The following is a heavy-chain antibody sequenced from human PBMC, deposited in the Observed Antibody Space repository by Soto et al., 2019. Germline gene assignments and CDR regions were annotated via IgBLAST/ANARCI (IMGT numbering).Heavy chain of an antibody. CDR1: GASISSGGHS. V-gene: IGHV4-30-2*01. J-gene: IGHJ5*02. CDR3: VSDLGTNSDL. Sequence: QLQLQESGSGLVKPSQTLSLTCAVSGASISSGGHSWSWVRQPPGKGLEWLGYIYFSGSTYYNPSLRSRVIITVDQSNNQSSLKPGSVTAADTAMSYGVSDLGTNSDLWGRGTLVTVSS. D-gene: IGHD2-8*01. CDR2: IYFSGST.